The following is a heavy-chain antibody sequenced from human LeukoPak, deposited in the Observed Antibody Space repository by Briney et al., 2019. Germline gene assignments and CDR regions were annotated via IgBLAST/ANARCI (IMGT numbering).Heavy chain of an antibody. Sequence: PGGSLRLSCAASGFTFSSYAMSWVRQAPGKGLEWVSAISGSGGSTYYADSVKGRFTISRDNSKNTLYLQMNSLRAEDTALYYCAKDLRRYSSSWYMDVWGKGTTVTVSS. V-gene: IGHV3-23*01. CDR3: AKDLRRYSSSWYMDV. J-gene: IGHJ6*03. CDR2: ISGSGGST. CDR1: GFTFSSYA. D-gene: IGHD6-13*01.